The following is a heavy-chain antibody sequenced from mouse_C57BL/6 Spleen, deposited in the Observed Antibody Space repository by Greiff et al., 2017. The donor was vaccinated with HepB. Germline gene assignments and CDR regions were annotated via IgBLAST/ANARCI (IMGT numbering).Heavy chain of an antibody. CDR2: INPNNGGT. V-gene: IGHV1-26*01. Sequence: EVQLQQSGPELVKPGASVKISCKASGYTFTDYYMNWVKQSNGKSLEWIGDINPNNGGTSYNQKCKGKATLTVDKSSSTAYMELRRLPSEDSAVYYCERSLITTVVYGNWYFDVWGTGTTVTVSS. CDR1: GYTFTDYY. CDR3: ERSLITTVVYGNWYFDV. J-gene: IGHJ1*03. D-gene: IGHD1-1*01.